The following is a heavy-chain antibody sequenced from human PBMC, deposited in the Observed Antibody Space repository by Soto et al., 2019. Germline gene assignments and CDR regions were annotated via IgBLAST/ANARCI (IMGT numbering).Heavy chain of an antibody. D-gene: IGHD7-27*01. CDR1: GFTFSSYS. J-gene: IGHJ4*02. CDR2: ISSSSSTI. CDR3: ARDRPLGTIDPPHFDY. Sequence: EVQLVESGGGLVQPGGSLRLSCAASGFTFSSYSMNWVRQAPGKGLEWVSYISSSSSTIYYADSVKGRFTISRDNAKNSLYLQMNSLRDEDTAVYYCARDRPLGTIDPPHFDYWGQGTLVTVSS. V-gene: IGHV3-48*02.